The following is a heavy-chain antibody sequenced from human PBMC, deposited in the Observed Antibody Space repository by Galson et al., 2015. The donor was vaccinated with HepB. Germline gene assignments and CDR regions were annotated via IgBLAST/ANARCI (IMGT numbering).Heavy chain of an antibody. V-gene: IGHV3-48*02. J-gene: IGHJ6*02. CDR3: AREAGSSALYYGMDV. D-gene: IGHD6-6*01. CDR2: ISSGRGTI. Sequence: SLRLSCAASGFTFSSYSMNWVRQAPGKGLEWVSYISSGRGTIYYADSVKGRFTISRDNAKNSLYLQMNSLRDEDTAVYYCAREAGSSALYYGMDVWGQGTTVIVSS. CDR1: GFTFSSYS.